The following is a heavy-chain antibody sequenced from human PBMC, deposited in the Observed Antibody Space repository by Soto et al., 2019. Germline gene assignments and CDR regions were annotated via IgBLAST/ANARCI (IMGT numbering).Heavy chain of an antibody. CDR1: GFTFSSYG. J-gene: IGHJ4*02. CDR3: VRDFEEVSDILTGYKIRDDYYFDY. D-gene: IGHD3-9*01. V-gene: IGHV3-33*01. CDR2: IWYDGSNK. Sequence: PGGSLRLSCAASGFTFSSYGMHWVRQAPGKGLEWVAVIWYDGSNKYYADSVKGRFTISRDNSKNTLYLQMNSLRAEDTAVYYCVRDFEEVSDILTGYKIRDDYYFDYWGQGTLVTVSS.